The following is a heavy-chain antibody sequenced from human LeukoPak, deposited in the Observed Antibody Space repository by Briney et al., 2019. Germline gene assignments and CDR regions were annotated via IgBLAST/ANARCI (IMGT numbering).Heavy chain of an antibody. CDR2: INPNSGGT. J-gene: IGHJ4*02. Sequence: ASVKVSCKASGYTFTGYYMHWVRQAPGQGLEWMGWINPNSGGTNYAQNFQGRVTMTRDTSISTAYMELSGLRSDDTAMYYCARGRSTSITYYFDYWGQGTLVTVSS. CDR3: ARGRSTSITYYFDY. V-gene: IGHV1-2*02. D-gene: IGHD1-14*01. CDR1: GYTFTGYY.